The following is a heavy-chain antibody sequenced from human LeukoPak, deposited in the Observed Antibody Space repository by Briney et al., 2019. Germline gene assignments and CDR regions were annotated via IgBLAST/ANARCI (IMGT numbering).Heavy chain of an antibody. CDR2: ISYDGSNK. J-gene: IGHJ4*02. CDR1: GFTFSSYA. V-gene: IGHV3-30*09. CDR3: VRSLTGTDDY. D-gene: IGHD3-9*01. Sequence: GGSLRLSCAASGFTFSSYAMHWVRQAPGKGLEWVAVISYDGSNKYYADSVKGRFAISRDNAKNTVYLQMNSLRAEDTALYFCVRSLTGTDDYWGQGTLVTVSS.